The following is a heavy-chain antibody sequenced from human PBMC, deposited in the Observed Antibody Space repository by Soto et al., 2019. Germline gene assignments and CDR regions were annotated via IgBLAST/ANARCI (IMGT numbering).Heavy chain of an antibody. J-gene: IGHJ4*02. Sequence: GGSLRLSCAASGFTFSSYGMHWVRQAPGKGLEWVAVISYDGSNKYYADSVKGRFTISRDNSKNTLYLQMNSLRAEDTAVYYCAKSLYSYGYFFDYWGQGTLVTVS. D-gene: IGHD5-18*01. CDR2: ISYDGSNK. CDR3: AKSLYSYGYFFDY. CDR1: GFTFSSYG. V-gene: IGHV3-30*18.